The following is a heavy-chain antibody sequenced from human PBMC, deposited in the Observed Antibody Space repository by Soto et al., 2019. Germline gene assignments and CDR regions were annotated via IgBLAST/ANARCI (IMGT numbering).Heavy chain of an antibody. Sequence: PGESLKISCQGSEYSFTNYWITWVRQMPGKGLEWMGRIDPIDSYTNYSPSFEGHVTISVDKSINTAYLQWSSLKASDTAMYHCARLVRHYDGSAYYRLLHWYFDLWGRGTLVTVSS. CDR1: EYSFTNYW. V-gene: IGHV5-10-1*01. CDR2: IDPIDSYT. J-gene: IGHJ2*01. D-gene: IGHD3-22*01. CDR3: ARLVRHYDGSAYYRLLHWYFDL.